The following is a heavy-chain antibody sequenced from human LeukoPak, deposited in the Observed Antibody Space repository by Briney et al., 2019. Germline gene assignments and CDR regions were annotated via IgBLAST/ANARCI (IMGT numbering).Heavy chain of an antibody. D-gene: IGHD3-10*01. V-gene: IGHV3-23*01. CDR2: ISGSGGST. CDR3: VITMVRGVTEYYFDY. Sequence: PGGSLRLSCAASGFTFSSYAMSWVRQAPGKGLECVSAISGSGGSTYYADSVKGRFTISRDNSKNTLYLQMNSLRAEDTAVYYCVITMVRGVTEYYFDYWGQGTLVTVSS. J-gene: IGHJ4*02. CDR1: GFTFSSYA.